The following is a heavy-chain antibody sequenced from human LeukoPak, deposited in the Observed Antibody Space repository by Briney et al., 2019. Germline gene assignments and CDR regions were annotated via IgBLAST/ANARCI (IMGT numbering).Heavy chain of an antibody. J-gene: IGHJ4*02. CDR1: GFTFSSYG. CDR3: AKDSGIAAAE. V-gene: IGHV3-30*18. Sequence: QSGGSLRLSCAASGFTFSSYGMHWVRQAPGKGLEWVAVISYDGSNKYYADSVKGRFTISRDNSKNTLYLQMNSLRAEDTAVYYCAKDSGIAAAEWGQGTLVTVSS. CDR2: ISYDGSNK. D-gene: IGHD6-13*01.